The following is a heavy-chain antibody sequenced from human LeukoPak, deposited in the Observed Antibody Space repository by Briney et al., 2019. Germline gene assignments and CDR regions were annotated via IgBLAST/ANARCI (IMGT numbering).Heavy chain of an antibody. CDR3: ARSIGDLDY. V-gene: IGHV2-5*02. CDR2: MYWDGDK. Sequence: ESGPTLLKPTQTLTLTCDFSGFSLPTTGVGVGWIRQPPGKALEWLGSMYWDGDKRYRPSLKTRLTITKDTSKDQVVLTMTDMDPVDTATYYCARSIGDLDYWGQGILVTVSS. CDR1: GFSLPTTGVG. D-gene: IGHD3-10*01. J-gene: IGHJ4*02.